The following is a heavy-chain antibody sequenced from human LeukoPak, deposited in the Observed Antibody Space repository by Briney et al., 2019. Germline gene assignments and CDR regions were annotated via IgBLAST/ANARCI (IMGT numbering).Heavy chain of an antibody. D-gene: IGHD2/OR15-2a*01. J-gene: IGHJ6*03. CDR2: I. V-gene: IGHV3-21*01. CDR1: GFTFSSYS. Sequence: PGGSLRLSCAASGFTFSSYSMNWVRQAPGKGLEWVSSIYYGDSVNGRFTISRDDAKNSLFLQMNSLRAEDTATYYCARGEFGDYYYFYMDVWGKGTTVTVSS. CDR3: ARGEFGDYYYFYMDV.